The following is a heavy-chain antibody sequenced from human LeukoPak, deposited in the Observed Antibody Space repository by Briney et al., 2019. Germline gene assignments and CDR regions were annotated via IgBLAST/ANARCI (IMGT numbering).Heavy chain of an antibody. CDR2: INHSGST. J-gene: IGHJ6*02. Sequence: SETLSLTCAVYGGSFSGYYWSWIRQPPGKGLEWIGEINHSGSTNYNPSLKSRVTISVDTSKNQFSLKLSSVTAADTAVYYCARSLRLWLHYYGMDVWGQGTTVTVSS. V-gene: IGHV4-34*01. CDR1: GGSFSGYY. D-gene: IGHD5-18*01. CDR3: ARSLRLWLHYYGMDV.